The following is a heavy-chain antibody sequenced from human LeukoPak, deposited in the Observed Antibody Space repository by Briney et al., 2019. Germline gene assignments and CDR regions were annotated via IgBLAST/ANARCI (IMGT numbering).Heavy chain of an antibody. CDR2: INHSGST. CDR3: ALGGYYDILTGYLSANWFDP. Sequence: PSETLSLTCAVYGGSFSGYYWSWIRQRPGNGLEWIGEINHSGSTNYNPSLKSRVTISVDTSKNQFSLKLSSVTAADTAVYYCALGGYYDILTGYLSANWFDPWGQGTLVTVSS. V-gene: IGHV4-34*01. D-gene: IGHD3-9*01. J-gene: IGHJ5*02. CDR1: GGSFSGYY.